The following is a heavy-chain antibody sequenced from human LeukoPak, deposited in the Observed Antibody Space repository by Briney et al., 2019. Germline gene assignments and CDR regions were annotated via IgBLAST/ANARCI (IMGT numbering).Heavy chain of an antibody. V-gene: IGHV3-48*03. D-gene: IGHD3-10*01. CDR2: ISTSGSTI. CDR1: GFTFSNYE. CDR3: VRDVLYYYGAERLFWFDP. J-gene: IGHJ5*02. Sequence: GGSLRLSCAASGFTFSNYEMNWVRQAPGKGLEWVSYISTSGSTIYYADSVKGRFTISRDNAKNSMYLLMNSLRVEDTAVYYCVRDVLYYYGAERLFWFDPWGQGTLVTVSS.